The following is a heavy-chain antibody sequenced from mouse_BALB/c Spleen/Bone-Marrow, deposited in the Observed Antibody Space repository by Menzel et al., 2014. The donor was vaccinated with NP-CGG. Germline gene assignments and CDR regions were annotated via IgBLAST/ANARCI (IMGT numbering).Heavy chain of an antibody. J-gene: IGHJ2*01. Sequence: EVKVVESGGGLVQPGGSRKLSCAASGFTFSSFGMHWVRQAPEKGLEWVAYISSGSSTIYYADTVMGRFTISRDNPKNTLFLQMTSLRSEDTAMYYCARSGRSFYYFDYWGQGTTLTVSS. CDR3: ARSGRSFYYFDY. CDR2: ISSGSSTI. V-gene: IGHV5-17*02. D-gene: IGHD1-1*01. CDR1: GFTFSSFG.